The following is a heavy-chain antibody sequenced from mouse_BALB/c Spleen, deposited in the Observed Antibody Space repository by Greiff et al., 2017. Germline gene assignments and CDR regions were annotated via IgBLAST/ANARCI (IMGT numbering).Heavy chain of an antibody. CDR1: GYTFTDYN. CDR3: ARARYRDAMDY. V-gene: IGHV1S29*02. J-gene: IGHJ4*01. Sequence: EVQLQQSGPELVKPGASVKISCKASGYTFTDYNMHWVKQSHGKSLEWIGYIYPYNGGPGYNQKFKGKATLTVDNSSSTAYMELRSLTSEDSAVYYCARARYRDAMDYWGQGTSVTVSS. D-gene: IGHD2-12*01. CDR2: IYPYNGGP.